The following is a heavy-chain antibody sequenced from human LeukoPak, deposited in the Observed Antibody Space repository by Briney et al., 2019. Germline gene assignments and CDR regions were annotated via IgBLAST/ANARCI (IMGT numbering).Heavy chain of an antibody. J-gene: IGHJ4*02. CDR1: GFTFSSYA. CDR3: ARGVMGYCSGGSCRTNTFDY. V-gene: IGHV3-30*04. Sequence: GGSLRLSCAASGFTFSSYAMHWVRQAPGKGLEWVAVISYDGSNKYYADSVKGRFTISRDNSKNTLYLQMNSLRAEDTAVYYCARGVMGYCSGGSCRTNTFDYWGQGTLVTVSS. D-gene: IGHD2-15*01. CDR2: ISYDGSNK.